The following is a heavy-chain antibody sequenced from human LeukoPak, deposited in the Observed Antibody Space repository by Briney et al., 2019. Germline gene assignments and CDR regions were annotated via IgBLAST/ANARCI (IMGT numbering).Heavy chain of an antibody. V-gene: IGHV3-74*01. CDR2: ISPTGSTT. D-gene: IGHD6-6*01. Sequence: GWSLRLSCTASGSSFSGHWMHWARQLPGKGLVWVSRISPTGSTTSYADSVKGRFTVSRDNAKNILYLQVNNLRAEDTAVYYCARGPNSNWSGLDFWGQGTLLTVSS. CDR1: GSSFSGHW. J-gene: IGHJ4*02. CDR3: ARGPNSNWSGLDF.